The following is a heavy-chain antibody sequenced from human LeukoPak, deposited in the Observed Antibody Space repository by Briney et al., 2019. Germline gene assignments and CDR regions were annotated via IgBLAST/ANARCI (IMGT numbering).Heavy chain of an antibody. CDR1: GGSISSSNW. CDR3: ARDMPSSMTAAGAFDI. V-gene: IGHV4-4*02. Sequence: SETLSLTCAVSGGSISSSNWWSWVRQPPGKGLEWIGEIYHSGSTNYNPSLKSRVTISVDKSKNQFSLKLSSVTAADTAVYYCARDMPSSMTAAGAFDIWGQGTMVAVSS. J-gene: IGHJ3*02. CDR2: IYHSGST. D-gene: IGHD2/OR15-2a*01.